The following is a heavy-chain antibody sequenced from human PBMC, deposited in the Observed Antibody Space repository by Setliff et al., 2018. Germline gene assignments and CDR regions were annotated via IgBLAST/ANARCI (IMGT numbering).Heavy chain of an antibody. J-gene: IGHJ4*02. Sequence: ASVKVSCKASGYTFTDYGVTWVRQAPGQGLEWVGWISPYSGNTYYAPKFQGRIAMTTDTSTTTAYMELKSLRSDDTAIYYCSRLVRYCTRTSCQRLSGDDYWGQGALVTVSS. V-gene: IGHV1-18*01. CDR1: GYTFTDYG. CDR3: SRLVRYCTRTSCQRLSGDDY. D-gene: IGHD2-2*01. CDR2: ISPYSGNT.